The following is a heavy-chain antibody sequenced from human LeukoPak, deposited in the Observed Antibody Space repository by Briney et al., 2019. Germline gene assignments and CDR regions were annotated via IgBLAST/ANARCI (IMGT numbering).Heavy chain of an antibody. D-gene: IGHD2-15*01. V-gene: IGHV4-39*01. CDR2: IYYSGST. J-gene: IGHJ4*02. Sequence: AETLSLTCTVSGGSISSSSYYWGWIRQPPGKGLEWIGSIYYSGSTYYNPSLKSRVTISVDTSKNQFSLKLSSVTAADTAVYYCARGDCSGGSCYLFDYWGQGALVTVSS. CDR3: ARGDCSGGSCYLFDY. CDR1: GGSISSSSYY.